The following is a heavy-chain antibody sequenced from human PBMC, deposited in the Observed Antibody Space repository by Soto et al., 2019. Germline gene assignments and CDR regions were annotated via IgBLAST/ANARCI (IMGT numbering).Heavy chain of an antibody. D-gene: IGHD2-15*01. J-gene: IGHJ3*02. CDR3: AKKGPGSLATFCSGSGCHYAFDI. Sequence: EVQLLESGGGFIQPGGSLRLSCAASGFTFSSYAMSWVRQAPGKGLEWVSTITGGGDGTNYADSVKGRFTISRDNADDTLYLQMHSLRPDDTAIYHGAKKGPGSLATFCSGSGCHYAFDIWGQGTMVTVSS. V-gene: IGHV3-23*01. CDR2: ITGGGDGT. CDR1: GFTFSSYA.